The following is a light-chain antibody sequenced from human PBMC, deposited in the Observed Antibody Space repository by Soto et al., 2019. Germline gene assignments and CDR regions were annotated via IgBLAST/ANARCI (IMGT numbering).Light chain of an antibody. CDR1: QTIRRN. Sequence: EIVMTQSPATLSVSPGERGTLSCRASQTIRRNVAWYQQKPGQAHRLLIYHASTRATGIPARFTGGGSGTEFTLTISSLQSEDSALYYCQQDYNWPPVTVGGGTKVEIK. J-gene: IGKJ4*02. CDR2: HAS. V-gene: IGKV3-15*01. CDR3: QQDYNWPPVT.